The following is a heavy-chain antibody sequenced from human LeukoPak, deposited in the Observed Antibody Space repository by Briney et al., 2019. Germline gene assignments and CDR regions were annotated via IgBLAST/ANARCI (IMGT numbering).Heavy chain of an antibody. J-gene: IGHJ4*02. D-gene: IGHD3-10*01. CDR1: GYTFTSYY. V-gene: IGHV1-46*01. CDR2: INPSGGST. Sequence: ASVKVSCKASGYTFTSYYMHWVRQAPGQGLEWMGIINPSGGSTSYAQKFQGRVTMTRNTSISTAYMELSSLRSEDTAVYYCARAKLRLVRGVMEWYYFDYWGQGTLVTVSS. CDR3: ARAKLRLVRGVMEWYYFDY.